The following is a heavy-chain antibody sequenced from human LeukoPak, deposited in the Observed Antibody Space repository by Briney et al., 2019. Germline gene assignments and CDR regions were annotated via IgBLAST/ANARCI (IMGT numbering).Heavy chain of an antibody. V-gene: IGHV3-7*01. CDR1: GITLSVYW. J-gene: IGHJ4*02. CDR2: IKQDGSEK. Sequence: PGGSLRLSCAASGITLSVYWMSWVRQAPGKGLEWVANIKQDGSEKYYRDSVQGRFTISRDNAKNSLYLQMNCLRAEDTAVYYCARSGSGYFDYWGQGSLVTVSS. CDR3: ARSGSGYFDY.